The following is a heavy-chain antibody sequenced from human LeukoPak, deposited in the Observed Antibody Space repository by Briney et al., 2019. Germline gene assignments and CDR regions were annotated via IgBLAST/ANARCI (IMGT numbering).Heavy chain of an antibody. CDR2: SGNKANSYTT. Sequence: PGGSLRLSCAASGFTFSDHYMAWVRQAPGEGLEWVGRSGNKANSYTTEYAASVKGRFTISRDDSKNSVHLQLNSLKTEDTAVYYCVRASSNYYSDYWGQGTLVTVSS. V-gene: IGHV3-72*01. CDR3: VRASSNYYSDY. CDR1: GFTFSDHY. J-gene: IGHJ4*02. D-gene: IGHD3-16*02.